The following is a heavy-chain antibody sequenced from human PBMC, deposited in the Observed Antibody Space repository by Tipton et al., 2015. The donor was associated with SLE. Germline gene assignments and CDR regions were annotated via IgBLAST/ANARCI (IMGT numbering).Heavy chain of an antibody. D-gene: IGHD6-13*01. CDR1: GDSISSSGYY. J-gene: IGHJ4*02. CDR2: INHSGST. CDR3: ARGYSSSWSYLDY. Sequence: TLSLTCTVSGDSISSSGYYWVWIRQPPGKGLEWIGEINHSGSTNYNPSLKSRVTISVDTSKNQFSLKLSSVTAADTAVYYCARGYSSSWSYLDYWGQGTLVTVSS. V-gene: IGHV4-39*07.